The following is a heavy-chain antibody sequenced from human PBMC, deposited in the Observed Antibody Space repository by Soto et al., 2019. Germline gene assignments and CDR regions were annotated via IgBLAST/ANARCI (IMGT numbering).Heavy chain of an antibody. D-gene: IGHD6-19*01. CDR3: ARGSYYSGWV. V-gene: IGHV6-1*01. CDR1: GDRVSSTSTA. J-gene: IGHJ4*02. Sequence: QVQLQQSGPGLVQPSQTLSLTCAISGDRVSSTSTAWSWIRQSPSRGLEWLGRTYYRSNWYTDYAVSVKSRITISPDTSKNQFSLQLNSVTPVDTAVYYCARGSYYSGWVWGQGTLVTVSS. CDR2: TYYRSNWYT.